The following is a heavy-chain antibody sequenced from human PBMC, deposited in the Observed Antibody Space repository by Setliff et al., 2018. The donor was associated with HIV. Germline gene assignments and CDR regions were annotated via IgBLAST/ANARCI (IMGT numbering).Heavy chain of an antibody. D-gene: IGHD3-22*01. CDR1: GGSISSYY. CDR2: IYYSGST. Sequence: PSETLSLTCTVSGGSISSYYWSWIRQPPGKGLEWIGYIYYSGSTNYNPSLKSRVTISVDTSKNQFSLKLSSVTAADTAVYYCARGFHYDSSGHPPNWFDPWGQGTLVTVSS. CDR3: ARGFHYDSSGHPPNWFDP. V-gene: IGHV4-59*12. J-gene: IGHJ5*02.